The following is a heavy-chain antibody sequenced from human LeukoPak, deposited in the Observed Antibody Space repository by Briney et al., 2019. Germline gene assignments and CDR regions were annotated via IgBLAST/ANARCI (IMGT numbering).Heavy chain of an antibody. D-gene: IGHD3-10*01. V-gene: IGHV4-59*01. CDR3: ARGYGSGSYYNWGGYYFDY. J-gene: IGHJ4*02. Sequence: SETQSLTCTVSGGSISSYYWSWIRQPPGKGLEWIGYIYYSGSTNYNPSLKSRVTISVDTSKNQFSLKLSSVTAADTAVYYCARGYGSGSYYNWGGYYFDYWGQGTLVTVSS. CDR1: GGSISSYY. CDR2: IYYSGST.